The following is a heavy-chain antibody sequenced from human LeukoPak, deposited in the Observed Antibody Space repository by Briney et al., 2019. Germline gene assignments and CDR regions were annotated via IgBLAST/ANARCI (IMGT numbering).Heavy chain of an antibody. CDR2: IKKDGSEK. Sequence: GGSLRLSCAASGFTFSSYWMSWVRQAPGKGLEWVANIKKDGSEKYYVDSVKGRFTISRDNAKNSLYLQMNSLRAEDTAVYYCASPLGGYSSSPFDYWGQGTLVTVSS. CDR3: ASPLGGYSSSPFDY. D-gene: IGHD6-13*01. CDR1: GFTFSSYW. J-gene: IGHJ4*02. V-gene: IGHV3-7*01.